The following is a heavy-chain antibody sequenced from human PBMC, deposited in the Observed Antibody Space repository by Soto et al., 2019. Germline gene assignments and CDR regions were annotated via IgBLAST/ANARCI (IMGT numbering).Heavy chain of an antibody. Sequence: LRLSCAASGFTFSSYAMSWVRQAPGKGLEWVSAISGSGGSTYYADSVKGRFTISRDNSKNTLYLQMNSLRAEDTAVYYCAKDPYYYYGMDVWGQGTTVTVSS. CDR3: AKDPYYYYGMDV. CDR1: GFTFSSYA. CDR2: ISGSGGST. J-gene: IGHJ6*02. V-gene: IGHV3-23*01.